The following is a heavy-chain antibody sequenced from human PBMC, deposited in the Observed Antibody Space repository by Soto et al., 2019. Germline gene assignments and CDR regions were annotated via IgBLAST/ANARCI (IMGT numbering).Heavy chain of an antibody. CDR2: INPNSGGT. V-gene: IGHV1-2*02. Sequence: SVKVCCKASGYIFRASYNFLVRHAPGKGLEWMGWINPNSGGTNYAQKFKGRVTLTRDTSISTAYLELNRLRSDASAVYDWATRLIAAAGRLCWGQGTLVTVS. CDR1: GYIFRASY. CDR3: ATRLIAAAGRLC. J-gene: IGHJ4*02. D-gene: IGHD6-25*01.